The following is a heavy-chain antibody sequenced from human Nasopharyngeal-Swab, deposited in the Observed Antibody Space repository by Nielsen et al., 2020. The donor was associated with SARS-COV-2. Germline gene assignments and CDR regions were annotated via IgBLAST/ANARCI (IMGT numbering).Heavy chain of an antibody. V-gene: IGHV3-30*04. CDR1: GFTFSSYA. CDR2: ISYDGSNK. D-gene: IGHD1-26*01. J-gene: IGHJ4*02. CDR3: ARDRIGSYSFSFDC. Sequence: GESLKISCAASGFTFSSYAMHWVRQAPGKGLEWVAVISYDGSNKYYADSVKGRFTISRDNSKNTLYLQMNSLRAEDTAVYYCARDRIGSYSFSFDCWGQGTLVTVSS.